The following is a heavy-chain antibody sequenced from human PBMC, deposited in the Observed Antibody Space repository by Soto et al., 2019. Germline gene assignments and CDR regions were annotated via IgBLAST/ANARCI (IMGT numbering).Heavy chain of an antibody. D-gene: IGHD3-3*01. CDR2: IYYSGGT. V-gene: IGHV4-39*01. Sequence: QLQLQESGPGLVKPSETLSLTCTVSGGSISSSSYYWGWIRQPPGKGLEWIGSIYYSGGTYYNPSLKSRVTLSVDTYKNQFSLKLSSVTAADTAVYYCARQSYDLWSGYSHFDYWGQGTLVTVSS. J-gene: IGHJ4*02. CDR3: ARQSYDLWSGYSHFDY. CDR1: GGSISSSSYY.